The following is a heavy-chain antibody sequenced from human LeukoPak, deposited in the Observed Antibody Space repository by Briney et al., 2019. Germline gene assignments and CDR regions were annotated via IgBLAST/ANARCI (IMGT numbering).Heavy chain of an antibody. J-gene: IGHJ4*02. V-gene: IGHV3-23*01. CDR2: IGGSGGST. D-gene: IGHD3-22*01. CDR3: AKSGLYYYDSSGYYFR. CDR1: GFTFSSYA. Sequence: QTGGSLRLSCAASGFTFSSYAMSWVRQAPGKGLEWVSAIGGSGGSTYYADSVKGRFTISRDNSKNTLYLQMNSLRAEDTAVYYCAKSGLYYYDSSGYYFRWGQGTLVTVSS.